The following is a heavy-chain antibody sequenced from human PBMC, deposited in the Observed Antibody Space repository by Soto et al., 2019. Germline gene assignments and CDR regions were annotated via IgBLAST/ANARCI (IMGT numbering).Heavy chain of an antibody. CDR2: ISGSGGST. CDR1: RFTFSSYA. J-gene: IGHJ5*02. D-gene: IGHD6-13*01. CDR3: AKARAAAGPVAAYKCFDP. V-gene: IGHV3-23*01. Sequence: PGGCLRLSCAPARFTFSSYAMSWVRQAPGKGLEWVSSISGSGGSTYYADSVKGRFTISRDTSKNTLYLQMNSLRDDETAVYYCAKARAAAGPVAAYKCFDPWGQGTLVTVSS.